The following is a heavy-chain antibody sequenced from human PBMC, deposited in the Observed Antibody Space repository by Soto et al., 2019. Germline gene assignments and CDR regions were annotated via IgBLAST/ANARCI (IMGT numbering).Heavy chain of an antibody. D-gene: IGHD3-3*01. CDR1: GFTVSSNY. J-gene: IGHJ4*02. Sequence: GGSLRLSCAASGFTVSSNYMSWVRQAPGKGLEWVPVIYSGGSTYYADSVKGRFTISRDNSKSTLYLQMNSLRAEDTAVYYCAREARYDFWSGPNYFDYWGQGTLVTVSS. CDR3: AREARYDFWSGPNYFDY. CDR2: IYSGGST. V-gene: IGHV3-66*01.